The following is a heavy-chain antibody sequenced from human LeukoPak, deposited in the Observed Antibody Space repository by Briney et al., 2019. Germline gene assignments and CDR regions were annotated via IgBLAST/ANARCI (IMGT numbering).Heavy chain of an antibody. CDR3: ARDPYGSGSYTN. CDR1: GYTFTGYY. D-gene: IGHD3-10*01. Sequence: ASVKVSCKASGYTFTGYYMHWVRQAPGQGLGWMGWINPNSGGTNYAQKFQGRVTMTRDTSISTAYMELSRLRSDDTAVYYCARDPYGSGSYTNWGQGTLVTVSS. V-gene: IGHV1-2*02. J-gene: IGHJ4*02. CDR2: INPNSGGT.